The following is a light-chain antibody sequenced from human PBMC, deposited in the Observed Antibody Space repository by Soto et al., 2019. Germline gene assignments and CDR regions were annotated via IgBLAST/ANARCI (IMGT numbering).Light chain of an antibody. V-gene: IGKV3-20*01. CDR2: GAS. CDR3: QQFGTFPIT. J-gene: IGKJ5*01. CDR1: QSVSSSY. Sequence: EVGLTQSPGTLSLSPGERATLSCRSSQSVSSSYLAWYQQQPGQAPRLLIYGASSRATGVPERFSGSGSGTDFTLTISSLQPDDFAAYYCQQFGTFPITFGQGTRLAIK.